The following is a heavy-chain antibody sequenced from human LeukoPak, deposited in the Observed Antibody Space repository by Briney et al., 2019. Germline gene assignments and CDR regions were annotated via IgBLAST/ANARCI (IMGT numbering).Heavy chain of an antibody. CDR3: GKTPILEWLLSLYYFDY. CDR2: ISGSGGST. CDR1: GFTFSSYA. Sequence: PGGSLRLSCAASGFTFSSYAMSWVRQAPGKGLEWVSAISGSGGSTYYADSVKGRFTISRDNSKNTLYLQMNSLGAEDTAVYYCGKTPILEWLLSLYYFDYWGQGTLVTVSS. D-gene: IGHD3-3*01. V-gene: IGHV3-23*01. J-gene: IGHJ4*02.